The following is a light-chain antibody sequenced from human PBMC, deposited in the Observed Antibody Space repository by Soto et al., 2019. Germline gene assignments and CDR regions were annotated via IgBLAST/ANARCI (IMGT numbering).Light chain of an antibody. Sequence: VIWMTQSPSLLSASTGDRVTISCRMSQGISNYLAWYQQKPGKDPELLICAASTLQSGVPSRFSGSGSGTAVTLSISCLQSEGFATYYCQQYYSFPRTFGHGTKVEIK. CDR1: QGISNY. CDR2: AAS. CDR3: QQYYSFPRT. J-gene: IGKJ1*01. V-gene: IGKV1D-8*01.